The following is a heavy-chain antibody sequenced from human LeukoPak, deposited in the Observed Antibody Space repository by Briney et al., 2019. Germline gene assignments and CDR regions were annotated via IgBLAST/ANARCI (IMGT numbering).Heavy chain of an antibody. J-gene: IGHJ4*02. CDR1: GFTFSSYG. CDR2: IRYDGSNK. V-gene: IGHV3-30*02. D-gene: IGHD3-3*01. CDR3: AKGDYDFWSGYYSRVDY. Sequence: SGGSLRLSCAASGFTFSSYGMHWVRQAPGKGLEWVAFIRYDGSNKYYADSVKGRFTISRDNSKNSLYLQMNSLRTEDTALYYCAKGDYDFWSGYYSRVDYWGQGTLVTVSS.